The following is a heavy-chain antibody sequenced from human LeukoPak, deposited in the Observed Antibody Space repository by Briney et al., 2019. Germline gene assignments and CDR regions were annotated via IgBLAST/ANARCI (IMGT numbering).Heavy chain of an antibody. D-gene: IGHD6-13*01. CDR1: GFTFSDYY. CDR2: LISSGDTI. V-gene: IGHV3-11*04. J-gene: IGHJ6*03. Sequence: GGSLRLSCAASGFTFSDYYMSWIRQAPGKGLEWVSFLISSGDTIYYADSVRGRFTISRDNAKNSLYLQMNSLRAEDTAVYYCAREEEFSWYTHYYYYMDVWGKGTTVTVSS. CDR3: AREEEFSWYTHYYYYMDV.